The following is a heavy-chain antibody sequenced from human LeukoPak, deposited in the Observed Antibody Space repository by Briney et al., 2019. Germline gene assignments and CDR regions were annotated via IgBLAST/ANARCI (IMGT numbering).Heavy chain of an antibody. J-gene: IGHJ6*03. V-gene: IGHV3-30*01. CDR1: GFTFSSYS. Sequence: PGGSLRLSCAASGFTFSSYSMHWVRQAPGKGLEWVAVISYDGANIKYVDSVKGRFTISRDYSKNALYLQMNSLRAEDTAVYYCVKDADYDFWTYYYMDVWGKGTTVTVSS. D-gene: IGHD3-3*01. CDR2: ISYDGANI. CDR3: VKDADYDFWTYYYMDV.